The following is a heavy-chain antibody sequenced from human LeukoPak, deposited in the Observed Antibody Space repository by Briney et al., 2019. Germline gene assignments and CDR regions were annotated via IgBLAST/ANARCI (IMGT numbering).Heavy chain of an antibody. CDR2: FDPEDGET. CDR3: ATSTRGGYHYPGYFDY. CDR1: GYTLTELS. D-gene: IGHD3-22*01. V-gene: IGHV1-24*01. J-gene: IGHJ4*02. Sequence: GASVKVSCKVSGYTLTELSMHWVRQAPGKGLEWMGGFDPEDGETIYAQKFQGRVTMTEDTSTDTAYMELSSLRSEDTAVYYCATSTRGGYHYPGYFDYWGQGTLVTVSS.